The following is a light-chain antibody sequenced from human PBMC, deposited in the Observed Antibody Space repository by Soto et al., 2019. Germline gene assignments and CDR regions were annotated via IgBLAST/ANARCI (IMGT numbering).Light chain of an antibody. J-gene: IGLJ2*01. Sequence: QSALTQPPSASGSPGQSVTISCTGTSSDAGGYNYVSWYQQHPGKAPKLMIYEVSKRPSGVPDRFSGSKSGNTASLTVSGLQAEDEADYYCSSYAGSNILFGGGTKLTVL. CDR1: SSDAGGYNY. CDR2: EVS. V-gene: IGLV2-8*01. CDR3: SSYAGSNIL.